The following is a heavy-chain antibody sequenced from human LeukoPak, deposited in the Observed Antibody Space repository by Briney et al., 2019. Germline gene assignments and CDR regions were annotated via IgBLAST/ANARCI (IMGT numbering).Heavy chain of an antibody. CDR1: GFTFSRSA. CDR3: AKVRDSSGYYYDD. J-gene: IGHJ4*02. D-gene: IGHD3-22*01. CDR2: IADNGAT. V-gene: IGHV3-23*01. Sequence: SGGSLRLSCEASGFTFSRSAMTWVRQAPGKGLMWVSGIADNGATYYADSVKGRFIISRDNSKNMVFLQMDSLRAEDTAVYYCAKVRDSSGYYYDDWGQGTLVTVSS.